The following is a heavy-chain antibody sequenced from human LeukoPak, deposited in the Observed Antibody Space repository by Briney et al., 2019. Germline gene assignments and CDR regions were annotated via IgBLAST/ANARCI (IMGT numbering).Heavy chain of an antibody. Sequence: GGSLRLSCAASGFTFSSYSMNWVRQAPGKGLEWVSSISSSSSYIYYADSVKGRFTISRDNAKNSLYLQMNSLRAEDTAVYYCARDPPYYYDSSGRGGTFDIWGQGTMVTVSS. CDR2: ISSSSSYI. CDR1: GFTFSSYS. D-gene: IGHD3-22*01. J-gene: IGHJ3*02. V-gene: IGHV3-21*01. CDR3: ARDPPYYYDSSGRGGTFDI.